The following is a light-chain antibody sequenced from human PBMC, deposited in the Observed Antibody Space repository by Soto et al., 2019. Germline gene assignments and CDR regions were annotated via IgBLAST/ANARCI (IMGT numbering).Light chain of an antibody. J-gene: IGKJ5*01. Sequence: EIVLTQAPGTLSLSQGERATLSCKTSQSRGSNFLAWYQHTPGQAPRLLIYASSNRATGIPDRFSGSASGTNFTLTSNRLEPEDFAVYYRQLYGISPTFGQGTRLEIK. V-gene: IGKV3-20*01. CDR3: QLYGISPT. CDR1: QSRGSNF. CDR2: ASS.